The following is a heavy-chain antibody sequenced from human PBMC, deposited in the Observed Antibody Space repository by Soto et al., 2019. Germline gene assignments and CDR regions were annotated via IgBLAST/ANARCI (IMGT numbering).Heavy chain of an antibody. D-gene: IGHD4-17*01. V-gene: IGHV3-23*01. CDR3: AKDLYGDYGGVDY. J-gene: IGHJ4*02. Sequence: EVQLLDSGGGLVQPGGSLRLSCAASGFTFSTYAMSWVRQAPGKGLEWVSTITGSGSSTYYADSVKGRFTISRDNSKNTLSLQMNSRRAEDPAVYYCAKDLYGDYGGVDYWGQGTLVTVSS. CDR2: ITGSGSST. CDR1: GFTFSTYA.